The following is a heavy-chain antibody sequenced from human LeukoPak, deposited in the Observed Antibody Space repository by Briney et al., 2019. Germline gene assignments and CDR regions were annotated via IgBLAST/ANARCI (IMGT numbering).Heavy chain of an antibody. J-gene: IGHJ4*02. CDR3: ARADSDYYFDY. CDR2: INYSEST. Sequence: PSETLSLTCTVSGASIRSYYWSWIRQPPGKGLEWMGYINYSESTNYNPSLKSRVTMSVATSKKQFSLRLTSVTAADTAVYYCARADSDYYFDYWGQGTLVTVSS. CDR1: GASIRSYY. D-gene: IGHD3-22*01. V-gene: IGHV4-59*01.